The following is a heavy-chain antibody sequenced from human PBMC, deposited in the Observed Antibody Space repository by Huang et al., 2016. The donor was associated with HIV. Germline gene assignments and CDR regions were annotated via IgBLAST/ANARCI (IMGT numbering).Heavy chain of an antibody. CDR2: ISGSSVTI. V-gene: IGHV3-23*01. D-gene: IGHD5-12*01. Sequence: EVQLWESGGTLVQPGGSLRLSCGASGFTFSNYAMCWVRQAPGKGLEWVSFISGSSVTIYYADSVKVRFTISRDNVKKTFYLQMNSLRVEDAAVYYCAKDRGDGYSGYDYDYWGQGTLVTVSS. J-gene: IGHJ4*02. CDR3: AKDRGDGYSGYDYDY. CDR1: GFTFSNYA.